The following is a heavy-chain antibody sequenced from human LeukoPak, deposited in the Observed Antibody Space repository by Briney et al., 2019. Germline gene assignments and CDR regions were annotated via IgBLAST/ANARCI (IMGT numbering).Heavy chain of an antibody. CDR3: AREPPDSGGYDY. CDR1: GFXLTGYY. V-gene: IGHV1-2*02. J-gene: IGHJ4*02. Sequence: ASVKVSCKASGFXLTGYYMHWVRQAPGQGLEWMGWINPNRGGTSYAQKFQGRLTMTRDTSIRTDYMELSRLTSDDTASYFCAREPPDSGGYDYWGQGTLLTVSS. CDR2: INPNRGGT. D-gene: IGHD3-10*01.